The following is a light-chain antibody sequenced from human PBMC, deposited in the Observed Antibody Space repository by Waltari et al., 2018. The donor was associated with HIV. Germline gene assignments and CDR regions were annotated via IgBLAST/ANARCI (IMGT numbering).Light chain of an antibody. CDR1: QSLLYSSNNKNY. CDR2: WAS. J-gene: IGKJ1*01. V-gene: IGKV4-1*01. CDR3: QQYYTTPWT. Sequence: DIVMTQSPDSLAVSLGERATINCKSSQSLLYSSNNKNYLAWYQQKPGQPPKLLIYWASTRESGVPDRFSGSGSGTDFTLTSSSLQAEDVAVYYCQQYYTTPWTFGQGTKVEIK.